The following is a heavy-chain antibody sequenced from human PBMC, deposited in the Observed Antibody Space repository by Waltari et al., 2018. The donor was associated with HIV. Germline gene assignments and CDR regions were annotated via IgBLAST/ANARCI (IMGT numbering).Heavy chain of an antibody. Sequence: QVQLQQWGAGLLTPSETLSLTCAVYGGSFSGYYWSWIRQPPGKGLEWIGEINHSGSTNYNPSLKSRVTISVDTSKNQFSLKLSSVTAADTAVYYCARGPGGHDSGSYYNATFDYWGQGTLVTVSS. CDR3: ARGPGGHDSGSYYNATFDY. D-gene: IGHD1-26*01. CDR2: INHSGST. J-gene: IGHJ4*02. V-gene: IGHV4-34*01. CDR1: GGSFSGYY.